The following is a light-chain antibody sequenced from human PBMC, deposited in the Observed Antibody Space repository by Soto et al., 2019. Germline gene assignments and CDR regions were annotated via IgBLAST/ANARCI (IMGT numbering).Light chain of an antibody. J-gene: IGLJ1*01. CDR2: EVS. Sequence: QSVLTQPASVSGSPGQSITISCTGTSSDVGGYNYVSWYQQHPGKAPKLMIYEVSNRPSGVSNRFSGSKSGNTASLTISGLQAEDEDDYYCSSHTTSSTRLYVFGTGTKLTVL. CDR1: SSDVGGYNY. CDR3: SSHTTSSTRLYV. V-gene: IGLV2-14*01.